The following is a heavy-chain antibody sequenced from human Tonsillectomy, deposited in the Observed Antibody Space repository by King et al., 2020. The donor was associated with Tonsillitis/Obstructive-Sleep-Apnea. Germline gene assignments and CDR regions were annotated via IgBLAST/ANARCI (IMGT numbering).Heavy chain of an antibody. J-gene: IGHJ5*01. Sequence: EVQLVESGGGLVKPGGSLRLSCAASGFTFSSYSFNWVRQAPGKGLEWVSSITSGRSSYIYYADSVKGRFTISSDNAKNSLFLQMNSLRAEDTAGYYWAREDNYYDGSGPFPIDSWGQGTLVTVSS. CDR2: ITSGRSSYI. CDR1: GFTFSSYS. CDR3: AREDNYYDGSGPFPIDS. V-gene: IGHV3-21*01. D-gene: IGHD3-22*01.